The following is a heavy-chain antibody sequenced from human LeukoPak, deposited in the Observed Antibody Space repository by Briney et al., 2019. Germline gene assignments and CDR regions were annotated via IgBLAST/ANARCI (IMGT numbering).Heavy chain of an antibody. CDR1: GFTFSSYG. V-gene: IGHV3-33*06. J-gene: IGHJ4*02. D-gene: IGHD1-26*01. CDR2: IWYDGSNK. CDR3: AKDRGPYSGSYLLDY. Sequence: GRSLRLSCAASGFTFSSYGMHWVRQAPGKGLEWVAVIWYDGSNKYYADSVKGRFTISRDNSKNTLYLQMNSLRAEDTAVYYCAKDRGPYSGSYLLDYWGQGTLVTVSS.